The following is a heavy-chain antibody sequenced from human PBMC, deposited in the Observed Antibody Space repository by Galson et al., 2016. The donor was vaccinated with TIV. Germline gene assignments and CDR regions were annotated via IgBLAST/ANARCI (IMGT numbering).Heavy chain of an antibody. V-gene: IGHV1-8*02. CDR1: GYTFTSYD. D-gene: IGHD2-21*02. J-gene: IGHJ4*02. CDR2: MNPNSGNT. CDR3: ARSGDCGDY. Sequence: SVKVSCKASGYTFTSYDINWVRQATGQGLEWMGWMNPNSGNTGYAQKFRGRVTMARNTSVRTAYMELSSLRSEDTAVYYGARSGDCGDYGGQGPLVTAAS.